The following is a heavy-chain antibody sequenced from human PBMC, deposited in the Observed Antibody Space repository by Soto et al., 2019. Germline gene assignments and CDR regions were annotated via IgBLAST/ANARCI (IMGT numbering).Heavy chain of an antibody. CDR3: ARGRYGDY. CDR2: ISAHIGNT. Sequence: QVHLVQSGAEVKKPGASVKVSWKGSGYIFTTYGITWVRQAPGQGLEWMGWISAHIGNTNYAQKLQGRVTVTRDTSTSTAYMELRNLRSDDTAVYYCARGRYGDYWGQGALVTVSS. V-gene: IGHV1-18*01. CDR1: GYIFTTYG. D-gene: IGHD1-1*01. J-gene: IGHJ4*02.